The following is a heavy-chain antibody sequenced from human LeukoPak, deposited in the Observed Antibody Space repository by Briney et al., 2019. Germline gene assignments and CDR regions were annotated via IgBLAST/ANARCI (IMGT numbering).Heavy chain of an antibody. V-gene: IGHV4-34*01. D-gene: IGHD2-21*02. CDR1: GFTFSSYG. J-gene: IGHJ4*02. CDR3: ARGPPYIVVVTAIGFFDY. Sequence: RSGGSLRLSCAASGFTFSSYGMSWVRQAPGKGLERIGEINHSGSTNYNPSLKSRVTISVDTSKNQFSLKLSSVTAADTAVYYCARGPPYIVVVTAIGFFDYWGQGTLVTVSS. CDR2: INHSGST.